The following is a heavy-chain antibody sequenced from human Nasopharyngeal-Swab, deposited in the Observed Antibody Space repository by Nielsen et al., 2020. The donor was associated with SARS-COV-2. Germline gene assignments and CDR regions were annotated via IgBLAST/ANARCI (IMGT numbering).Heavy chain of an antibody. J-gene: IGHJ6*02. Sequence: GESLKISCAASGFTFSSYAVSWARQAPGKGLEWVAVISYDGSNQFYGDSVKGRFTISRDNSKNTLYVQMNSLRGEDTAVYYCARDLRKVVVAATTGGMDVWGQGTTVTVSS. CDR3: ARDLRKVVVAATTGGMDV. CDR1: GFTFSSYA. D-gene: IGHD2-15*01. CDR2: ISYDGSNQ. V-gene: IGHV3-30*03.